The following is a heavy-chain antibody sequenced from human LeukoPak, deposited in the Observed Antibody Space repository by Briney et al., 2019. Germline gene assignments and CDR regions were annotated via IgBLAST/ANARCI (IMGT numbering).Heavy chain of an antibody. CDR2: IYYSGST. D-gene: IGHD5/OR15-5a*01. V-gene: IGHV4-39*01. J-gene: IGHJ4*02. Sequence: SETLSLTCTVSGGSISSSSYYWGWIRQPPGKGLEWIGSIYYSGSTYYNPSLKSRVTISGDTSKNQFSLKLSSVTAADTAVYYCARSTPDFDYWGQGTLVTVSS. CDR1: GGSISSSSYY. CDR3: ARSTPDFDY.